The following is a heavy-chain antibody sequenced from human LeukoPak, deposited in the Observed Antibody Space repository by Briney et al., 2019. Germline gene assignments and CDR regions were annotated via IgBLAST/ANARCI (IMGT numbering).Heavy chain of an antibody. CDR1: GGSISSSSYY. CDR2: IYYSGST. J-gene: IGHJ5*02. V-gene: IGHV4-39*07. Sequence: PSETLSLTCTVSGGSISSSSYYWGWIRQPPGKGLEWIGSIYYSGSTYYNPSLKSRVTISVDTSKNQFSLRLNSVTAADTAVYFCARGHCRSNNCPHDSSWPFDPWGQGILVTVSS. CDR3: ARGHCRSNNCPHDSSWPFDP. D-gene: IGHD6-13*01.